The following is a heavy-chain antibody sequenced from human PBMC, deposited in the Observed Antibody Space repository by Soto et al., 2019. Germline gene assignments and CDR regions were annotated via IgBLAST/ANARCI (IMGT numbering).Heavy chain of an antibody. CDR2: IGSTI. J-gene: IGHJ4*02. CDR1: GFTFSSYS. D-gene: IGHD4-4*01. Sequence: GGSLRLSCAASGFTFSSYSMNWVRQAPGKGLEWVAYIGSTIYYSDSVKGRFTISRDNDKNSLYLQMNSLRDEDTAVYYCARDHDYSFDYWGQGTPVTVSS. CDR3: ARDHDYSFDY. V-gene: IGHV3-48*02.